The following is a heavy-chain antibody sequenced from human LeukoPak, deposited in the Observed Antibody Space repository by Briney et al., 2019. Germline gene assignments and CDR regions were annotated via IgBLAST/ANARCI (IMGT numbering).Heavy chain of an antibody. J-gene: IGHJ4*02. V-gene: IGHV3-7*01. CDR3: TRDPPHGVYDSSDTPFDY. D-gene: IGHD3-22*01. CDR1: GFRVSGFW. CDR2: IKEDGSDT. Sequence: GGSLRLSCAASGFRVSGFWMSWVRQAPGKGLEWVANIKEDGSDTYYVDSVKGRFTIPRDNAKNSVYLQMSSLRDEDTAVYYCTRDPPHGVYDSSDTPFDYWGQGTLVTVSS.